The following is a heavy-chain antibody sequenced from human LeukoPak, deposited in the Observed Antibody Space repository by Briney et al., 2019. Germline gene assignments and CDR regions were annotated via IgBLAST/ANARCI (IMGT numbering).Heavy chain of an antibody. CDR2: INPNSGGT. Sequence: ASVKVSCKASGYTFTGYYMHWVRQAPGQGLEWMGWINPNSGGTNYAQKFQGRVTMTRDTSISTAYMELSRLRSDDTAVYYCARDFGIAAAGPYYYYYMDVWGKGTTVTVSS. V-gene: IGHV1-2*02. J-gene: IGHJ6*03. CDR3: ARDFGIAAAGPYYYYYMDV. CDR1: GYTFTGYY. D-gene: IGHD6-13*01.